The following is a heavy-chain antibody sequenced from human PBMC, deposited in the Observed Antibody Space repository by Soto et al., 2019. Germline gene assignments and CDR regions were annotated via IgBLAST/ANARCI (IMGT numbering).Heavy chain of an antibody. V-gene: IGHV4-31*03. J-gene: IGHJ5*02. D-gene: IGHD3-22*01. CDR2: ISYSGST. Sequence: SQTLSLTCTVCGGSISDVYYWSWIRQHPGKGLECIGSISYSGSTSYNASLKRRLTISVDRSKSQGSLNLSSVTAADTAVYYCARRDRSGDSYWLDTWGQGTLVTVSS. CDR1: GGSISDVYY. CDR3: ARRDRSGDSYWLDT.